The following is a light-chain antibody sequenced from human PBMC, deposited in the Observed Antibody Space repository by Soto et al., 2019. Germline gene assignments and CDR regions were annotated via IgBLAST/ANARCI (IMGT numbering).Light chain of an antibody. Sequence: IGLTQSPGTLSLSPGERATLSCRASQSVSSSYLAWYQQKPGQAPRLLIYGASSRATGIPDRFSGSGSGTDFTLTISRLEPEDFAVYYCPQYGSSPRPVGQGTQLEIK. J-gene: IGKJ2*01. CDR3: PQYGSSPRP. CDR2: GAS. V-gene: IGKV3-20*01. CDR1: QSVSSSY.